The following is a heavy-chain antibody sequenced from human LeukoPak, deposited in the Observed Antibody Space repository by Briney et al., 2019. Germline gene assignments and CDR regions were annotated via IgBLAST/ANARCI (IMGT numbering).Heavy chain of an antibody. D-gene: IGHD3-22*01. Sequence: GGSLRLSCAASGFTFSSYSMNWVRQAPGKGLEWVSSISSSSSYIYYAGSVKGRFTISRDNAKNSLYLQMNSLRAEDTAVYYCARDYYPITSWFDPWGQGTLVTVSS. J-gene: IGHJ5*02. CDR3: ARDYYPITSWFDP. V-gene: IGHV3-21*01. CDR2: ISSSSSYI. CDR1: GFTFSSYS.